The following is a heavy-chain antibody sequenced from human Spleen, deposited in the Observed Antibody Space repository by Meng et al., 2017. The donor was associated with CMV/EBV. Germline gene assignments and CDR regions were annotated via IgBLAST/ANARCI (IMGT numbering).Heavy chain of an antibody. D-gene: IGHD2-2*01. J-gene: IGHJ6*02. Sequence: GESLKISCAASGFTFSSYSMNWVRQAPGKGLEWVSSISSSSSYIYYADSVKGRFTISRDNAKNSLYLQMNNLRAEDTAVYYCARDHKLYCSSTSCYRGYYYYGMDVWGQGTTVTVSS. CDR2: ISSSSSYI. CDR3: ARDHKLYCSSTSCYRGYYYYGMDV. CDR1: GFTFSSYS. V-gene: IGHV3-21*01.